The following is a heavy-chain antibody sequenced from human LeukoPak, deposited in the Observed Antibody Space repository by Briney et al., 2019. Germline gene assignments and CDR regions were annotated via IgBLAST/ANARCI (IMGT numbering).Heavy chain of an antibody. V-gene: IGHV3-30-3*01. CDR3: AREEWNY. D-gene: IGHD3-3*01. CDR1: GFTFSSYA. Sequence: GGSLRLSCAASGFTFSSYAMHWVRQAPGKGLEWVAVISYDGSNKYYADSVKGRFTISRGNSKNTLYLQMNSLRAEDTAVYYCAREEWNYWGQGTLVTVSS. J-gene: IGHJ4*02. CDR2: ISYDGSNK.